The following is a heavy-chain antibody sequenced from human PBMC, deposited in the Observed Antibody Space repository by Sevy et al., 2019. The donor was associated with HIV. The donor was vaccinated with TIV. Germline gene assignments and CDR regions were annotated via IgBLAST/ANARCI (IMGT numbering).Heavy chain of an antibody. CDR2: ISYDGSNK. J-gene: IGHJ4*02. Sequence: GGSLRLSCAASGITFSSYGMHWVRQAPGKGLEWVAVISYDGSNKYYADSVKGRFTISRDNSKNTLYLQMNSLRAEDTAVYYCAKELRGSGYLFDYWGQGTLVTVSS. CDR1: GITFSSYG. D-gene: IGHD5-12*01. V-gene: IGHV3-30*18. CDR3: AKELRGSGYLFDY.